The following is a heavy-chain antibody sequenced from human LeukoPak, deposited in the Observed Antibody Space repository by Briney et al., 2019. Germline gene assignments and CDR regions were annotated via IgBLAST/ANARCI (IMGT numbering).Heavy chain of an antibody. CDR1: GYTLTDYY. D-gene: IGHD6-13*01. CDR3: ARGHSYSSSFDY. V-gene: IGHV1-2*02. CDR2: INLNSGGT. Sequence: ASVKVSCKASGYTLTDYYMLWVRQAPGQGLEWMGWINLNSGGTNYAQNFQGRVTMTRDTSISIAYMDLSRLSSDDTAVYYCARGHSYSSSFDYWGQGTLVTVSS. J-gene: IGHJ4*02.